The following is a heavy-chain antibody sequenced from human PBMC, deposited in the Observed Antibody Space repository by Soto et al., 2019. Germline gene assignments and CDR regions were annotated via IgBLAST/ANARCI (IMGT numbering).Heavy chain of an antibody. CDR1: GYSFTSYW. J-gene: IGHJ6*02. CDR2: IYPGVSDT. D-gene: IGHD2-21*02. Sequence: GESLKISCKGSGYSFTSYWVGWVRQMPGKGLEWMGIIYPGVSDTRYSPSFQGQVTISADKSISTAYLQWSSLKASDTAMYYCATTFLAYCGGDCYSPFYYGMDVWGQGTTVTVSS. CDR3: ATTFLAYCGGDCYSPFYYGMDV. V-gene: IGHV5-51*01.